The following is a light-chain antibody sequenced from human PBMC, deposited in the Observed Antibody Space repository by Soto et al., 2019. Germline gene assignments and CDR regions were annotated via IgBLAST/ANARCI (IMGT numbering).Light chain of an antibody. Sequence: QSVLTQPASVSGSPGQSITISCTGTSSNVGSYKLVSWYQQHPGKDPKLMIFEVNKRPSGVSNRFSGSKSGNTASLTFSGLKVEDEADYYCCSSGCSPTYVFRAGTKMTVL. CDR2: EVN. CDR1: SSNVGSYKL. CDR3: CSSGCSPTYV. J-gene: IGLJ1*01. V-gene: IGLV2-23*02.